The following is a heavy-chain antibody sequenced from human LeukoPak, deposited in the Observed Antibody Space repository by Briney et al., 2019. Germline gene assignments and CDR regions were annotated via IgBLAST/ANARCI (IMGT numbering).Heavy chain of an antibody. CDR1: GFTFSSYW. V-gene: IGHV3-74*01. CDR3: ARQSSGWTLFSYYGMDV. CDR2: INSDGSST. J-gene: IGHJ6*02. D-gene: IGHD6-19*01. Sequence: PGGSLRLSCTASGFTFSSYWMHWVRQAPGEGLVWVSRINSDGSSTSYADSVKGRFTISRDNAKNTLYLQMNSLRAEDTAVYYCARQSSGWTLFSYYGMDVWGQGTTVTVSS.